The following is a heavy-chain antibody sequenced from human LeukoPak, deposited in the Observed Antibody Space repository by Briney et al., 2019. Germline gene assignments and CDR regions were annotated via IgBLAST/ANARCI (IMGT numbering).Heavy chain of an antibody. CDR1: GYTFTSYG. CDR2: ISAYNGNT. D-gene: IGHD2-8*01. Sequence: ASVNVSCKASGYTFTSYGISWVRQAPGQGLEWMGWISAYNGNTNYAQKLRGRVTMTTDTSTSTAYMELRSLRSDDTAVYYCARGASVYCTNGVCYYSFDAFDIWGQGTMVTVSS. CDR3: ARGASVYCTNGVCYYSFDAFDI. J-gene: IGHJ3*02. V-gene: IGHV1-18*01.